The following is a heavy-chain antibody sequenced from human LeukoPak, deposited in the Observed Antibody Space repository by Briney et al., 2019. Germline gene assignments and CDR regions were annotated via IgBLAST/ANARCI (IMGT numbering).Heavy chain of an antibody. V-gene: IGHV4-61*01. J-gene: IGHJ4*02. CDR3: ARKWRLIYEFDY. CDR2: IYNSGSV. CDR1: GVSVSTTSYY. D-gene: IGHD5-12*01. Sequence: PSETLSLTCTVSGVSVSTTSYYWSWIRQPPGKGLEWIGYIYNSGSVNYNPSLKSRVTISVDTSKNQFSLKLTSVTAADTAVYFCARKWRLIYEFDYWGQGTLVTVSS.